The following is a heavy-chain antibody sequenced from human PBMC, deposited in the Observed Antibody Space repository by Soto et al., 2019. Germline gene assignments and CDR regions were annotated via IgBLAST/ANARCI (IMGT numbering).Heavy chain of an antibody. Sequence: QVQLVQSGAEVKRPGSSVKVSCKASGDTFSFYSINWVRQAPGLGLEWMGRVNPILSMSNYAQRFQGRVTMTAEKSTSTAYMELSGLRSEDTAMYYWATSYSSGYRAFDYWGQGALVTVSS. J-gene: IGHJ4*02. CDR2: VNPILSMS. CDR1: GDTFSFYS. D-gene: IGHD3-10*01. V-gene: IGHV1-69*04. CDR3: ATSYSSGYRAFDY.